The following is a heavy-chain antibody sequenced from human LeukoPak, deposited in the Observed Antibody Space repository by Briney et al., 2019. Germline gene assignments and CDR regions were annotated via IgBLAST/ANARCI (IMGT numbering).Heavy chain of an antibody. V-gene: IGHV4-34*01. Sequence: SETLSLTCAVYGGSFSGYYWSWIRQPPGKGLEWIGEINHSRSTNYNPSLKSRVTISVDTSKNQFSLKLSSVTAADTAVYYCARADYYDSSGYTPPVTYLGLRGMDVWGQGTTVTVSS. J-gene: IGHJ6*02. CDR2: INHSRST. D-gene: IGHD3-22*01. CDR1: GGSFSGYY. CDR3: ARADYYDSSGYTPPVTYLGLRGMDV.